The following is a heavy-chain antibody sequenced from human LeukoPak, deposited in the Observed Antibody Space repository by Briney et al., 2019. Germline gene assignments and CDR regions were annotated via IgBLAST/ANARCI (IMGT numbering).Heavy chain of an antibody. CDR3: ATRVSTSRSFDY. J-gene: IGHJ4*02. Sequence: AGGSLRLSCAASGFTVSSNYMSWVRQAPGKGLEWVSVIYSGGSTYYADSVKGRFTTSRDNSKNTLYLQMNSLRAEDTAVYYCATRVSTSRSFDYWGQGTLVTVSS. CDR2: IYSGGST. V-gene: IGHV3-53*01. CDR1: GFTVSSNY.